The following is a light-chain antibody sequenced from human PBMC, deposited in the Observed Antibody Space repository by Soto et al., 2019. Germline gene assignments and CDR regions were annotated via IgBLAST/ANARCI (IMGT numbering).Light chain of an antibody. CDR3: AAWDDSLSGRV. CDR1: SSNIGSNY. V-gene: IGLV1-47*01. Sequence: QSVLTQPPSASGTPGQRVTISCSGSSSNIGSNYVYWYQQLPGTAPKLLIYRNSQLPSGVPDRFSGSKSGTSASLAISGLRSEDEADFYCAAWDDSLSGRVFGTGTKLTVL. J-gene: IGLJ1*01. CDR2: RNS.